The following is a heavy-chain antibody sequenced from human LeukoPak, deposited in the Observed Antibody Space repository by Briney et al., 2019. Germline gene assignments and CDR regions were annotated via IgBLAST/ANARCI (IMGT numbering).Heavy chain of an antibody. Sequence: ASVKVSCKASGYTFTGYYMHWVRQAPGRGLEWMGWINPNSGGTNYAQKFQGRVTMTRDTSISTAYMELSRLRSDDTAVYYCAGTDGSGSYMDWFDPWGQGTLVTVSS. CDR1: GYTFTGYY. CDR2: INPNSGGT. V-gene: IGHV1-2*02. D-gene: IGHD3-10*01. J-gene: IGHJ5*02. CDR3: AGTDGSGSYMDWFDP.